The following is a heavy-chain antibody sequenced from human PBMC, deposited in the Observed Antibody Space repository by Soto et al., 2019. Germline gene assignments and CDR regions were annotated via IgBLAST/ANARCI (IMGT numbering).Heavy chain of an antibody. CDR1: GYSFTSYW. J-gene: IGHJ6*02. V-gene: IGHV5-51*01. CDR3: ARPHEAGKYYYGVDV. Sequence: GESLKISCKGSGYSFTSYWIGWVRQMPGKGLEWMGIIYPGDSDTRYSPSFQGQVTISADKSISTAYLQWSSLKASDTAMYYCARPHEAGKYYYGVDVWGQGTTVTVS. D-gene: IGHD6-19*01. CDR2: IYPGDSDT.